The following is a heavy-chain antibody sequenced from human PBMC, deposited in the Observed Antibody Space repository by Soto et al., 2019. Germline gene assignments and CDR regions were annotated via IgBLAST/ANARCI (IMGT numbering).Heavy chain of an antibody. V-gene: IGHV1-8*01. CDR1: GCTFSDHD. CDR2: MNPNSGDT. CDR3: ARVGGNWNDDYFDY. Sequence: QVQLVQSGAEVKKPGASVKVSCKASGCTFSDHDINWVRQASGQGPEWLGWMNPNSGDTGYAQNFQGRVTMTRDTSKRTAYMELSSLRSEDTAVYYCARVGGNWNDDYFDYWGQGTLVTVSS. J-gene: IGHJ4*02. D-gene: IGHD1-1*01.